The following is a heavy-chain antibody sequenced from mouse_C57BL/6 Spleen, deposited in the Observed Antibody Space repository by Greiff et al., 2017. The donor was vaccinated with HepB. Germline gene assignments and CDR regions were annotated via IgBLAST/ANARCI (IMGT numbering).Heavy chain of an antibody. CDR1: GFTFSSYA. CDR2: ISSGGDYI. V-gene: IGHV5-9-1*02. J-gene: IGHJ2*01. D-gene: IGHD3-2*02. Sequence: EVQLQQSGEGLVKPGGSLKLSCAASGFTFSSYAMSWVRQTPEKRLEWVAYISSGGDYIYYADTVKGRFTISRDNARNTLYLQMSSLKSEDTAMYYCTRVKEATAQATGYFDYWGQGTTLTVSS. CDR3: TRVKEATAQATGYFDY.